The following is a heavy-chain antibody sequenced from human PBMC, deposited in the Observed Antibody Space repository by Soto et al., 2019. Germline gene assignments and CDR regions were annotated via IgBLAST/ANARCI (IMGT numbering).Heavy chain of an antibody. J-gene: IGHJ6*02. CDR1: GASIRNYY. CDR2: VYYSVST. D-gene: IGHD3-9*01. Sequence: PSETLSLTCTVSGASIRNYYWSWIRQPPGKGLEWIGYVYYSVSTNYKPSLKSRVTISVDMSKNHFSLKLSSVTAADTAVYYCARDTAPGFASYSYGLDVWGQGTTVTVSS. V-gene: IGHV4-59*01. CDR3: ARDTAPGFASYSYGLDV.